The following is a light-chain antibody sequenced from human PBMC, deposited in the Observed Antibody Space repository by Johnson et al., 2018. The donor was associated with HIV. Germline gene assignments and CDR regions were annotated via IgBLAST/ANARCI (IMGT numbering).Light chain of an antibody. Sequence: QSVLTQPPSVSAAPGQKVTISCSGSSSNIGNNYVSWYQQLPGTAPKLLIYENNKRPTGITDRFSGSKSGTSATLRITGLQTGDEADYYCGTWDSSLSAPYIIGTGTKVTVL. CDR1: SSNIGNNY. CDR2: ENN. CDR3: GTWDSSLSAPYI. V-gene: IGLV1-51*02. J-gene: IGLJ1*01.